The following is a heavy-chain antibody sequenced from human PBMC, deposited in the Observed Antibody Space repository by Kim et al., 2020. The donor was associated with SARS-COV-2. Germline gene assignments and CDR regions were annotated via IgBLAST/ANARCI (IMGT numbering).Heavy chain of an antibody. J-gene: IGHJ4*02. CDR3: ARDSYYGDYGGFDY. CDR1: GFTFSSYG. Sequence: GGSLRLSCAASGFTFSSYGMHWVRQAPGKGLEWVAVIWYDGSNKYYADSVKGRFTISRDNSKNTLYLQMNSLRAEDTAVYYCARDSYYGDYGGFDYWGQGTLVTVSS. V-gene: IGHV3-33*01. D-gene: IGHD4-17*01. CDR2: IWYDGSNK.